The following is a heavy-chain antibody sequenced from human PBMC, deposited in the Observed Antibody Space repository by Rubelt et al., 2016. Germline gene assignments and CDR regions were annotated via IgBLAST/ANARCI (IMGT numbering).Heavy chain of an antibody. CDR1: GFIFRRYW. J-gene: IGHJ4*02. CDR2: INSDGTLT. D-gene: IGHD6-13*01. Sequence: EVQLVESGGGLVKPGGSLRLSCAASGFIFRRYWMPWVRQVPGKGLVWVSRINSDGTLTNYADSVKGRFTISRDNAKNTGELQMNGLGAEDTAVYYCVAAYDYWGQGTLVTVSS. CDR3: VAAYDY. V-gene: IGHV3-74*02.